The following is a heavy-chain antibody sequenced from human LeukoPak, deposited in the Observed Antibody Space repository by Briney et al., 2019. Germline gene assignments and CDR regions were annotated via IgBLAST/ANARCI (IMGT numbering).Heavy chain of an antibody. CDR2: IYYSGST. V-gene: IGHV4-39*01. J-gene: IGHJ4*02. CDR3: ARCGDGDYVIGN. D-gene: IGHD4-17*01. Sequence: PSETLSLTCTVSGGSISSSSYYWGWIRQPPGKGLEWIGSIYYSGSTYYNPSLKGRVTISVDTSKNQFSLKLSSVTAADTAVYYCARCGDGDYVIGNWGQGTLVTVSS. CDR1: GGSISSSSYY.